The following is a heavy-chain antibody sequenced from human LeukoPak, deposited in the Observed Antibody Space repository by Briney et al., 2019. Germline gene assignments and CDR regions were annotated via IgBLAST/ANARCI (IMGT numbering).Heavy chain of an antibody. CDR2: IYSGGNT. J-gene: IGHJ4*02. Sequence: GGSLRLSCAASGFTVSRNYMTWVRQAPGKGLEWVSVIYSGGNTYYADSVKGRFTISRENSKNTLYLQMSRLRAEDTAVYYCTREGISGTNWGSKYWGQGTLVTVSS. CDR1: GFTVSRNY. V-gene: IGHV3-53*01. CDR3: TREGISGTNWGSKY. D-gene: IGHD7-27*01.